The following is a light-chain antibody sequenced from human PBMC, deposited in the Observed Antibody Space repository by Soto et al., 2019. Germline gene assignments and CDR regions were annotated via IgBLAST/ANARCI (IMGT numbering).Light chain of an antibody. Sequence: EIVLAQSPARLPLYPVAGATLSCRSSQSVSSYLAWYQQKPGQAPRLLIYDASNRATGIPARFSGSGSGTDFTLTISSLEPEDFAVYYCQQRSNWPPLNFGQGTRLEIK. CDR2: DAS. V-gene: IGKV3-11*01. J-gene: IGKJ5*01. CDR3: QQRSNWPPLN. CDR1: QSVSSY.